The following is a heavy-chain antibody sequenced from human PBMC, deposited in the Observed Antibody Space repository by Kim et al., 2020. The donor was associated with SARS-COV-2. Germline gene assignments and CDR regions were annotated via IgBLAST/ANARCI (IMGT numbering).Heavy chain of an antibody. D-gene: IGHD5-12*01. CDR1: GFTFSDYY. V-gene: IGHV3-11*06. Sequence: GGSLRLSCAGSGFTFSDYYMAWIRQAPGKGLEWISYISDGSHFTNYADSVEGRFTISRDNAKKSLFLQMNSLTAEDTAVYYCAKFTATAGRPTYYFDFWG. CDR3: AKFTATAGRPTYYFDF. J-gene: IGHJ4*01. CDR2: ISDGSHFT.